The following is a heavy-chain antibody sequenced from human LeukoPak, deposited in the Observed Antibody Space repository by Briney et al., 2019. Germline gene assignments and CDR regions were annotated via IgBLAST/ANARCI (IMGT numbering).Heavy chain of an antibody. CDR2: IDYSGST. J-gene: IGHJ4*02. CDR3: ARQQEVDDWGGSCFFDY. Sequence: SETLSLSCTVSGGSISTYHWSWIRQPPGKGLQSIGYIDYSGSTKYNPSLKSRVTISVDTSKSQFSLKLSSVTAADTAVYYCARQQEVDDWGGSCFFDYWGRGTLVTVSS. CDR1: GGSISTYH. D-gene: IGHD3-9*01. V-gene: IGHV4-59*08.